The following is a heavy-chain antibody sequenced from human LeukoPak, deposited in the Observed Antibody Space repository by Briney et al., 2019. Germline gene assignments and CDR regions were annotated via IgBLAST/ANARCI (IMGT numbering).Heavy chain of an antibody. D-gene: IGHD3-16*01. J-gene: IGHJ3*02. CDR2: IYYSGST. V-gene: IGHV4-39*07. Sequence: NPSETLSLTCTVSGGSISSSSYYWGWIRQPPGKGLEWIGSIYYSGSTYYNPSLKSRVTISVDTSKNQFSLKLSSVTAADTAVYYCARDQLGLYAFDIWGQGTMVTVSS. CDR3: ARDQLGLYAFDI. CDR1: GGSISSSSYY.